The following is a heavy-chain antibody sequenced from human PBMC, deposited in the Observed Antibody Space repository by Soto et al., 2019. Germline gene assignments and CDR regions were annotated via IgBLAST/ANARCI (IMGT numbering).Heavy chain of an antibody. V-gene: IGHV2-5*02. CDR1: GFSLSTSGVG. J-gene: IGHJ3*02. CDR2: IYWDDDK. CDR3: EHRQHVDTAMASLDGFDI. Sequence: QITLKESGPTLVKPTPTLTLTCTFSGFSLSTSGVGVGWIRQPPGQALEWLSLIYWDDDKRYSQSLKSRLTITKDTSKNQVILTMTNMDPVDTATYYWEHRQHVDTAMASLDGFDIWGQGTMVTVSS. D-gene: IGHD5-18*01.